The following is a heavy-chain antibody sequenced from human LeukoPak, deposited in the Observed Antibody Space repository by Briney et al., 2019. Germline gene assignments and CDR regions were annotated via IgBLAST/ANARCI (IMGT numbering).Heavy chain of an antibody. D-gene: IGHD1-1*01. V-gene: IGHV4-59*01. J-gene: IGHJ6*02. CDR1: GGSISSYY. CDR3: ARDQRTRGMDV. Sequence: PSETLSLTCTVSGGSISSYYWSWIRQPPGKGLEWIGYIYYSGSTNYNPSLKSQVTISVDTSKNQFSLKLSSVTAADTAVYYCARDQRTRGMDVWGQGTTVTVSS. CDR2: IYYSGST.